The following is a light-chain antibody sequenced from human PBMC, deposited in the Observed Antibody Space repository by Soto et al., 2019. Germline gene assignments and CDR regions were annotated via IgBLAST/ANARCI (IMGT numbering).Light chain of an antibody. V-gene: IGKV3-20*01. Sequence: IVLTQSPGTLSLSPGERATLSCRASQSVSSSYLAWYQQKPGQAPRLLIYGTSSRATAIPDRFSGSGSGTDFTLTISRLEPEDFAVYYCQQYGSSSWTFGQGTKVDSK. CDR2: GTS. CDR1: QSVSSSY. J-gene: IGKJ1*01. CDR3: QQYGSSSWT.